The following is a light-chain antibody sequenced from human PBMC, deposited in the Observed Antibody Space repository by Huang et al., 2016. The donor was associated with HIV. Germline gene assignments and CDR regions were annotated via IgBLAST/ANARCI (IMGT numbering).Light chain of an antibody. CDR3: QRYDSAPRA. CDR1: QDIGNF. CDR2: GAS. J-gene: IGKJ1*01. V-gene: IGKV1-27*01. Sequence: DIQMTQSPSSLSASPGVRVTLSCRANQDIGNFLAWYQHKPGGGPRLLIYGASTLHSGVPSRFSGRGSWTDFTLTITSFQPDDVATYYCQRYDSAPRAFGQGTKVEI.